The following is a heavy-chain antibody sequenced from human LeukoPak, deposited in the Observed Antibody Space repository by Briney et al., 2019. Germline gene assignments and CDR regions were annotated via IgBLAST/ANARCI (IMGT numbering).Heavy chain of an antibody. CDR2: ISSSGSTI. V-gene: IGHV3-11*04. D-gene: IGHD6-13*01. J-gene: IGHJ4*02. CDR3: ARASQQGCSWYPFDY. CDR1: GFTFSDYY. Sequence: GGSLRLSCAASGFTFSDYYMSWLRQAPGKGLEGVSYISSSGSTIYYADSVKVRFTISRDNAKNSLYLQMNSLKAKDTAVYYCARASQQGCSWYPFDYWGQGTLVTVSS.